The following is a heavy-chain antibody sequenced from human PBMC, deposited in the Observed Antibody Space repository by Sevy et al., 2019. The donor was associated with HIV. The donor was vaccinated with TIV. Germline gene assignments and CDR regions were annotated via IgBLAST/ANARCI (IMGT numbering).Heavy chain of an antibody. CDR2: IKQDGSEK. V-gene: IGHV3-7*01. Sequence: GGSLRLSCAASGFTFSSYWMNWVPQAPGKGLEWVANIKQDGSEKYYVDSVKGRFTISRDNAKNSMHLQMNSLRAEDTAVYYCARALAAAASYWGQGTLVTVSS. J-gene: IGHJ4*02. CDR1: GFTFSSYW. CDR3: ARALAAAASY. D-gene: IGHD6-25*01.